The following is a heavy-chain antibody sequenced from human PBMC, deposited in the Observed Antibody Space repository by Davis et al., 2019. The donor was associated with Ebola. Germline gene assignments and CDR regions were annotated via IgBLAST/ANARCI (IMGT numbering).Heavy chain of an antibody. J-gene: IGHJ4*02. CDR1: GFTFSSYG. CDR3: RVVVIPDY. D-gene: IGHD3-22*01. Sequence: GESLKISCAASGFTFSSYGMHWVRQAPGRGLEWVAVISYDGSNKYYADSVKGRFTISRDNSKNTLYLQMNSLRAEDTAVYYCRVVVIPDYWGQGTLVTVSS. CDR2: ISYDGSNK. V-gene: IGHV3-30*03.